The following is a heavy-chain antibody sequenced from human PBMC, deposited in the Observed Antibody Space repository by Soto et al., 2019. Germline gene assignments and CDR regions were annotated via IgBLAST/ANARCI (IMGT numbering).Heavy chain of an antibody. V-gene: IGHV3-43D*04. Sequence: LRLSCAASGFTFDDYAMHWVRQAPGKGLEWVSLISWDGGSTYYADSVKGRFTISRDNSKKSLYLQMNSLRAEDTAVYYCAKDQYCSGGSCYHAADYWGQGTLVTVSS. CDR2: ISWDGGST. CDR1: GFTFDDYA. J-gene: IGHJ4*02. D-gene: IGHD2-15*01. CDR3: AKDQYCSGGSCYHAADY.